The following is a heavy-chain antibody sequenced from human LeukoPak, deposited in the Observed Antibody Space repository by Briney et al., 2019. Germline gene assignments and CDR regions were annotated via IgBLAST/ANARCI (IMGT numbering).Heavy chain of an antibody. CDR2: IIPIFGTA. CDR1: GGTFSSYA. D-gene: IGHD3-3*01. V-gene: IGHV1-69*05. Sequence: ASVKVSCKASGGTFSSYAISWVRQAPGQGLEWMGGIIPIFGTANYAQKFQGRVTITTDESTSTAYMELSSLRSEDTAVYYCARQHYDFWSGYLKNYYYYYMDVWGKGTTVTVSS. J-gene: IGHJ6*03. CDR3: ARQHYDFWSGYLKNYYYYYMDV.